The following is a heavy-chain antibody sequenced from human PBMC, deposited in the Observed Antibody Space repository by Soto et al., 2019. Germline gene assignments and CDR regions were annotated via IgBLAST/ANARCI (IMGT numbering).Heavy chain of an antibody. D-gene: IGHD6-13*01. CDR3: ARNPYSSSWYYLAHYGIAV. Sequence: SVTVSCKASGGTFSSYAISWVREAPGQGLEWMGGIIPIFGTANYAQKFQGRVTITADKSTSTAYMELSSLRSEDTAVDYCARNPYSSSWYYLAHYGIAVWG. J-gene: IGHJ6*01. V-gene: IGHV1-69*06. CDR1: GGTFSSYA. CDR2: IIPIFGTA.